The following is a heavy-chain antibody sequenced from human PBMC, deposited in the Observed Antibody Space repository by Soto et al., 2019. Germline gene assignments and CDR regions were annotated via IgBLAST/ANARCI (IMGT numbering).Heavy chain of an antibody. D-gene: IGHD1-26*01. CDR2: IIAVIGTT. CDR1: GSQHSSYA. V-gene: IGHV1-69*06. J-gene: IGHJ4*02. CDR3: AKYSGSYFGAQPFDY. Sequence: SVDASCNDSGSQHSSYALSWVRQAPGQGLEWLGGIIAVIGTTKYVQSFQDRVTMTADTSTSTAYMELSSLRSEDTAVYYCAKYSGSYFGAQPFDYWGQGTLVTDSS.